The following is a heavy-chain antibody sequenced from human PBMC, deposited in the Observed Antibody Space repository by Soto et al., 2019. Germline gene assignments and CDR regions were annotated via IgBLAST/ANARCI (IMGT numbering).Heavy chain of an antibody. CDR2: ISGSGGST. D-gene: IGHD1-26*01. V-gene: IGHV3-23*01. CDR1: GFTFSSYS. Sequence: GGSLRLSCAASGFTFSSYSMSWVRQAPGKGLEWVSAISGSGGSTYYADSVKGRFTISRDNSKNTLYLQMNSLRAEDTAVYYCAKDDFSIIGTFDYWGQGTLVTVSS. CDR3: AKDDFSIIGTFDY. J-gene: IGHJ4*02.